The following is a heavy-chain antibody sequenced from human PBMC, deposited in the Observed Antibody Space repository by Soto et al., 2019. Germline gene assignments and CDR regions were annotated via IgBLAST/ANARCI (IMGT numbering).Heavy chain of an antibody. CDR3: ARENTHSSSWPTGYYYYGMDV. D-gene: IGHD6-13*01. Sequence: QVQLVQSGAEVKKPGASVKVSCKASGYTFTSYDINWVRQATGQGLEWMGWMNPKSGNTGYAQKFQGRVTMTRNTSISTAYMELSSLRSEDTAVYYCARENTHSSSWPTGYYYYGMDVWGQGTTVTVSS. V-gene: IGHV1-8*01. CDR1: GYTFTSYD. J-gene: IGHJ6*02. CDR2: MNPKSGNT.